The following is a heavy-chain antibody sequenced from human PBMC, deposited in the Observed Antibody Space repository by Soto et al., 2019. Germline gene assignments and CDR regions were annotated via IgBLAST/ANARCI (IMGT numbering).Heavy chain of an antibody. CDR1: GFTFSDYA. CDR2: VSHDGRNT. V-gene: IGHV3-30*18. J-gene: IGHJ4*02. D-gene: IGHD6-19*01. Sequence: VQLVETGGGVVQPGRSLRLSCAASGFTFSDYAMHWVRQAPGKGLECVAVVSHDGRNTNYADSVKGRFTSSRDSSENTVYLEQTSLRAENTAVYYCEKGGRKWLVRSDFNYWCQGALVTVSS. CDR3: EKGGRKWLVRSDFNY.